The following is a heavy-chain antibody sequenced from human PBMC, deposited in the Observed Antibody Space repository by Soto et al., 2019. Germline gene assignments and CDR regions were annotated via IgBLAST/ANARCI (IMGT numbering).Heavy chain of an antibody. J-gene: IGHJ2*01. CDR2: ISGSGGST. D-gene: IGHD2-15*01. Sequence: EVQLLESGGGLVQPGGSLSLSCAASGFTFSSYAMSWVRQASGKGLEWVSAISGSGGSTYYADSVKGRFTISRDNSKNTLYLQMNSLRAEDTAVYYCAKEGEVAHWYFDLWGRGTLVTVSS. V-gene: IGHV3-23*01. CDR3: AKEGEVAHWYFDL. CDR1: GFTFSSYA.